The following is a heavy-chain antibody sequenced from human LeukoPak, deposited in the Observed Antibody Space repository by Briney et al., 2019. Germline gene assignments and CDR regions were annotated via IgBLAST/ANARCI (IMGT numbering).Heavy chain of an antibody. CDR2: IYYSGST. J-gene: IGHJ4*02. Sequence: SETLSLTCTVSGGSISSYYWSWIRQPPGKGLEWIGYIYYSGSTNYNPSLKSRVTISVDTSKNQFSLKLSSVTAADTAVYYCASTIWSGYYYYFDYWGQGTLVTVSS. CDR3: ASTIWSGYYYYFDY. D-gene: IGHD3-3*01. V-gene: IGHV4-59*01. CDR1: GGSISSYY.